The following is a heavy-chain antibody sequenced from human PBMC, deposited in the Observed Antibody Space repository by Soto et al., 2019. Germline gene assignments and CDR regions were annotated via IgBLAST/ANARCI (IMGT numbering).Heavy chain of an antibody. CDR2: VYYSGST. CDR1: GGSVSSSSYY. V-gene: IGHV4-39*01. D-gene: IGHD3-9*01. Sequence: SETLSLTCTVSGGSVSSSSYYWGWVRQPPGRGLEWIGSVYYSGSTYYNPSLESRVTISVDKSKNQFSLKLMSLSAADTAVYYCGGLEGLATISYYFDYWGQGALVTVSS. J-gene: IGHJ4*02. CDR3: GGLEGLATISYYFDY.